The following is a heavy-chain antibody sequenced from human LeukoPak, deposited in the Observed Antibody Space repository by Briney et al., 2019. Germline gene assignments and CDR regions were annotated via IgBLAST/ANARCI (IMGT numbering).Heavy chain of an antibody. J-gene: IGHJ4*02. CDR2: ITGSGGTT. Sequence: GGSLRLSCAASGFTFSNYAMSWVRQAPGKGLEWVSTITGSGGTTYYADSVKGRFTISRDNSKNTLYLQMNSLRAEDTAVYYCAKDWSSGWYEPPKCFDYWGQGTLVTVSS. V-gene: IGHV3-23*01. CDR3: AKDWSSGWYEPPKCFDY. CDR1: GFTFSNYA. D-gene: IGHD6-19*01.